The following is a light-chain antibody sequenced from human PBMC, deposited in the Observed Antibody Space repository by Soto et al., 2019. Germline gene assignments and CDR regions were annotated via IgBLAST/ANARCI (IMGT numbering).Light chain of an antibody. J-gene: IGKJ1*01. CDR1: QSVLSSSNNRNC. Sequence: DIVMTQSPDSLAVSLGESATINCKSSQSVLSSSNNRNCLTWYQQKPGQPPRLLIYCASTRESGVPDRFSGSGSGTDFTLTISSLQAEDVAVYYCQQYYSSPVTFGQGTKVEIK. CDR3: QQYYSSPVT. CDR2: CAS. V-gene: IGKV4-1*01.